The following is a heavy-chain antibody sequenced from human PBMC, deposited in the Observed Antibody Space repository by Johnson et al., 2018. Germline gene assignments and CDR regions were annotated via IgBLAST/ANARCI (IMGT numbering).Heavy chain of an antibody. J-gene: IGHJ6*03. CDR1: GYSFTSYW. CDR2: IYPGDSDT. Sequence: EVQLVESGAEVKKPGESLKISCKGSGYSFTSYWIGWVRQMPGKGLEWMGIIYPGDSDTRYSPSFQGQVTISADKSISTAYLQWSSLKASDTAMYYCATHLMGASDYYYYMDVWGKGTTVTVSS. CDR3: ATHLMGASDYYYYMDV. V-gene: IGHV5-51*01. D-gene: IGHD1-26*01.